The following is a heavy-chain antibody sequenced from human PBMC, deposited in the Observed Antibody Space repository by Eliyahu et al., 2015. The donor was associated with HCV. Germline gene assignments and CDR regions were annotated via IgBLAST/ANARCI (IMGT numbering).Heavy chain of an antibody. CDR3: ARDSSGGHYYESSGYSDY. CDR1: GFXFSSYS. D-gene: IGHD3-22*01. Sequence: EVKLVESGGGLVKPGGSLRLSCAASGFXFSSYSMNWVRQAPGKGLEWVSSISSSSSYIYYADSVKGRFTISRDNAKNSLYLQMNSLRAEDTAVYYCARDSSGGHYYESSGYSDYWGQGTLVTVSS. CDR2: ISSSSSYI. V-gene: IGHV3-21*01. J-gene: IGHJ4*02.